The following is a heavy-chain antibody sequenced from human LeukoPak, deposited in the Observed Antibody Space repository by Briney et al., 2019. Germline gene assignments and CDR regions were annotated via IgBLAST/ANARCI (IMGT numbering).Heavy chain of an antibody. CDR3: ARETSLSLRSFDY. J-gene: IGHJ4*02. Sequence: ASVNVSCKAAGYTFTSYGISWVRQSPGQGLEGMGWISVYNGKTKYAQKLQGRVTMTTDTSTSTAYMELRSMRSEDTAVYYCARETSLSLRSFDYWGQGTLVTVSS. V-gene: IGHV1-18*01. CDR2: ISVYNGKT. D-gene: IGHD5/OR15-5a*01. CDR1: GYTFTSYG.